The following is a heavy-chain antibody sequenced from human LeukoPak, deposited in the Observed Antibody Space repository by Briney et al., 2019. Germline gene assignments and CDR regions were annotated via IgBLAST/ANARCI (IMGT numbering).Heavy chain of an antibody. CDR2: IKQDGSEK. D-gene: IGHD6-13*01. CDR3: ARDGVYHRF. CDR1: GFTFYTFW. J-gene: IGHJ4*02. Sequence: GGSLRLSCEASGFTFYTFWMSWVRQAPGKGLEWVANIKQDGSEKYYLESVRGRFSISRDNAKNSLHLQMNRLRAEDTAVYYCARDGVYHRFWGQGTLVTVSS. V-gene: IGHV3-7*01.